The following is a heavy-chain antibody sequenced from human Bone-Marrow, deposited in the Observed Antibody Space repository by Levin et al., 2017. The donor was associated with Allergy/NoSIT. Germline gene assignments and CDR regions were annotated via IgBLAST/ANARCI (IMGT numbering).Heavy chain of an antibody. CDR2: ISGSGGST. CDR1: GFTFSSYA. CDR3: AKPLEMATITFSEFDY. V-gene: IGHV3-23*01. Sequence: QSGGSLRLSCAASGFTFSSYAMSWVRQAPGKGLEWVSAISGSGGSTYYADSVKGRFTISRDNSKNTLYLQMNSLRAEDTAVYYCAKPLEMATITFSEFDYWGQGTLVTVSS. J-gene: IGHJ4*02. D-gene: IGHD5-24*01.